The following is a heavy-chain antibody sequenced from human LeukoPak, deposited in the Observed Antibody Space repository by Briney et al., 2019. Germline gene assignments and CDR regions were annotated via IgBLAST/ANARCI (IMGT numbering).Heavy chain of an antibody. CDR3: ARVDVGWRSEGVPRFAE. J-gene: IGHJ4*02. CDR1: VGTFSSYG. CDR2: FIPVCGTA. Sequence: ASVKVSCKASVGTFSSYGLTGVRQAPGHGRDGRGGFIPVCGTANYAQKVQGRVTITADESTSTAYIEPSSLRSEDTAVYNCARVDVGWRSEGVPRFAEWGQGTLVTVP. V-gene: IGHV1-69*13. D-gene: IGHD3-3*01.